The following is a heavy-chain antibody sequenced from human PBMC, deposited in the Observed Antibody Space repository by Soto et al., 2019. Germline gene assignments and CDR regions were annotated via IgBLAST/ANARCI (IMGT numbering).Heavy chain of an antibody. D-gene: IGHD2-15*01. J-gene: IGHJ2*01. V-gene: IGHV1-8*01. CDR2: MNPNSGNT. CDR1: GYTFTSYD. CDR3: ASTGYCSGGSCYAWYFDL. Sequence: QVQLVQSGAEVKKPGASVKVSCKASGYTFTSYDINWVRQATGQGLEWMGWMNPNSGNTGYAQKFQGRVTMTRNTAISTAYMELSSLRSDDTAVYYCASTGYCSGGSCYAWYFDLWGRGTLVTVSS.